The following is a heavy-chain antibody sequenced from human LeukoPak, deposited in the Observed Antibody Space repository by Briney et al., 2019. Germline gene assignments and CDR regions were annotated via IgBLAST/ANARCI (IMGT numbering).Heavy chain of an antibody. CDR2: ISAYNGNT. D-gene: IGHD2-15*01. V-gene: IGHV1-18*01. CDR3: AYSYSVGGDYYYGMDV. CDR1: GYTFTSYG. Sequence: VSSVKVSCKASGYTFTSYGISWVRQAPGQGLEWMGWISAYNGNTNYAQKLQGRVTMTTDTSTSTAYMELRSLRSDDTAVYYCAYSYSVGGDYYYGMDVWGQGTTVTVSS. J-gene: IGHJ6*02.